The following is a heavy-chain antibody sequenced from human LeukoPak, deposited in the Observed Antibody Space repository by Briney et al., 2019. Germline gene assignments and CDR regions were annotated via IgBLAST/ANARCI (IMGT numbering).Heavy chain of an antibody. CDR2: IYTSGST. D-gene: IGHD6-19*01. CDR3: ARSPYSSGWYPNDAFDI. V-gene: IGHV4-4*07. CDR1: GGSISSYY. Sequence: PSETLSLTCTVSGGSISSYYWSWIRQPAGKGLEWIGRIYTSGSTNYNPSLKSRVTMSVDTSKNQFSLKLSSVTAAGTAVYYCARSPYSSGWYPNDAFDIWGQGTMVTVSS. J-gene: IGHJ3*02.